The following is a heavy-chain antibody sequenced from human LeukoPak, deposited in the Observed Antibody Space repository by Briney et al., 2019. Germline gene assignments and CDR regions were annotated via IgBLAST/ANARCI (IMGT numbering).Heavy chain of an antibody. V-gene: IGHV1-2*02. CDR3: ARDAYSYDN. CDR2: ISPNSGAT. Sequence: SVQVSCKTSGYTFTGYYIHWVRQAPGQGLEWMGRISPNSGATNYAQKFQGRFTMTRDTSFSTAYMELSGLTSDDTAVYYCARDAYSYDNWGQGTLDSVSS. D-gene: IGHD5-18*01. CDR1: GYTFTGYY. J-gene: IGHJ4*02.